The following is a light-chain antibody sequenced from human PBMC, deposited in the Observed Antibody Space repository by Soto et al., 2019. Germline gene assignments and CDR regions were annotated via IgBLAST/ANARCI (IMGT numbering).Light chain of an antibody. CDR1: GSDVGGNNY. V-gene: IGLV2-8*01. Sequence: QSVLTQPPSASGSPGQSVTISCTGTGSDVGGNNYVYWFQQHPGKAPKLMIYEVNKRLSGVPDRFSGSKSGNTASLTVSGLQADDEADYYCNSYVGSTNNVVFGGGTKLTVL. CDR3: NSYVGSTNNVV. CDR2: EVN. J-gene: IGLJ2*01.